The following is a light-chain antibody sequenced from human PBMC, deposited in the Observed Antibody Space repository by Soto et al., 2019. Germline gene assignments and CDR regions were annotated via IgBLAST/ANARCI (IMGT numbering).Light chain of an antibody. V-gene: IGKV3-15*01. J-gene: IGKJ2*01. CDR1: QSVSID. Sequence: EIVMTQSPATVPVSPGERVTLSCRASQSVSIDLAWYQQKPGQAPRLLIYGASTRATDIPATFTGSGSGTEFTLTISSLQSEDIAVYYCQQYNNWPPYTFGQGTKLEIK. CDR3: QQYNNWPPYT. CDR2: GAS.